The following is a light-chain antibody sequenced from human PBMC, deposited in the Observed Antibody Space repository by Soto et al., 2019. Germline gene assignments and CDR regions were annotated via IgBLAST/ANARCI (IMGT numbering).Light chain of an antibody. CDR1: QSISSY. J-gene: IGKJ2*01. V-gene: IGKV1-39*01. CDR2: AAS. CDR3: QQSYSTPFT. Sequence: DIQMTQSPFSLSASVGDRVTITCRASQSISSYLNWYQQKPGKAPNLLIYAASSLQSGVPSRFSGSASGTDFPLTISSLHPEDFATYYCQQSYSTPFTFGQGTKLEIK.